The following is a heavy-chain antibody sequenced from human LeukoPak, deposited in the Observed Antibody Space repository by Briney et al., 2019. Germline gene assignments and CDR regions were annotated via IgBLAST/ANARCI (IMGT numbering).Heavy chain of an antibody. CDR1: GFTFSSYS. CDR3: ARQPFIVVPTDS. CDR2: IGSSSSYI. J-gene: IGHJ4*02. D-gene: IGHD3-22*01. V-gene: IGHV3-21*01. Sequence: GGSLRLSCAASGFTFSSYSMHWVRQAPGKGLEWVSFIGSSSSYIHYSDSVKGRFTISRDNAKNSVHLQMNSLRAEDTAVYYCARQPFIVVPTDSWGQGTLVTVSS.